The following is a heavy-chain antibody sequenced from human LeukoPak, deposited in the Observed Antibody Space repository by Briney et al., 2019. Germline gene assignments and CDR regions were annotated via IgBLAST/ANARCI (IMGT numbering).Heavy chain of an antibody. CDR2: INPNSGGT. J-gene: IGHJ4*02. D-gene: IGHD6-19*01. Sequence: GASVKVSCKASGGTFSSYAISWVRQAPGQGLEWMGWINPNSGGTNYAQKFQGRVTMTRDTSISTAYMELSRLRSDDTAVYYCARPGIAVAGTDYWGQGTMVTVSS. V-gene: IGHV1-2*02. CDR3: ARPGIAVAGTDY. CDR1: GGTFSSYA.